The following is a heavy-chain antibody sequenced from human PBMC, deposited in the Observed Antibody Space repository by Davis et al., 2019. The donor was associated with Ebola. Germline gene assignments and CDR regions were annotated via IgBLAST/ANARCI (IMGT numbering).Heavy chain of an antibody. CDR1: GDPIIGNNYY. V-gene: IGHV4-39*01. J-gene: IGHJ4*03. CDR2: LDYEETS. D-gene: IGHD1-14*01. CDR3: VRVGHCSSITCYAGAFEY. Sequence: MPSETLSLTCSVSGDPIIGNNYYWGWVRQAPGRGMEWIGNLDYEETSHYNAALKGRARIFLDTSKSQVYLTMESVTAADSAMYYCVRVGHCSSITCYAGAFEYWGPGT.